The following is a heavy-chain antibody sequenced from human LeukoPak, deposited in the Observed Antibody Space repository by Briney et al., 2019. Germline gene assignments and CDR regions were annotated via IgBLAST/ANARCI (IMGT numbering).Heavy chain of an antibody. CDR3: AKDQVGYDFWSGYHDYGMDV. CDR2: ISGSGGST. Sequence: GGSLRLSCAASGFTFSSYAISWVRQAPGKGLEWVSAISGSGGSTYYADSVKGRFTISRDNSKNTLYLQMNSLRAEDTAVYYCAKDQVGYDFWSGYHDYGMDVWGQGTTVTVSS. CDR1: GFTFSSYA. V-gene: IGHV3-23*01. J-gene: IGHJ6*02. D-gene: IGHD3-3*01.